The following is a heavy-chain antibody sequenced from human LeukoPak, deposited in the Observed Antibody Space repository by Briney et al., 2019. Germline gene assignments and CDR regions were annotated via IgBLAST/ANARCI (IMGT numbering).Heavy chain of an antibody. CDR3: ATVAGTVSGNYYYYGMDV. CDR1: GYTLTELS. V-gene: IGHV1-24*01. D-gene: IGHD6-19*01. J-gene: IGHJ6*02. Sequence: GASVKVSCKVSGYTLTELSMHWVRQAPGKGLEWMGGFDPEDGETIYAQKFQGRVTMTEDTSTDTAYMELSSLRSEDTAVYYCATVAGTVSGNYYYYGMDVWGQGTPVTVSS. CDR2: FDPEDGET.